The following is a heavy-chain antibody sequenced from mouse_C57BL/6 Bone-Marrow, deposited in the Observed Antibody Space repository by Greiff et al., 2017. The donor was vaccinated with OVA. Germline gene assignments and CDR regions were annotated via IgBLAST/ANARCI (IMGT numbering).Heavy chain of an antibody. Sequence: QVQLKQPGAELVKPGASVKMSCKASGYTFTSYWITWVKQRPGQGLEWIGDIYPGSGSTNYNEKFKSKATLTVDTSSSTAYMQLSSLTSEDSAVYYCARDLLLRQWGFAYWGQGTLVTVSA. CDR1: GYTFTSYW. D-gene: IGHD1-1*01. CDR2: IYPGSGST. V-gene: IGHV1-55*01. CDR3: ARDLLLRQWGFAY. J-gene: IGHJ3*01.